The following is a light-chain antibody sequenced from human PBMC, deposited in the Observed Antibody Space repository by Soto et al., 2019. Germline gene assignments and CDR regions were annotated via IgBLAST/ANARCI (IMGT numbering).Light chain of an antibody. J-gene: IGKJ2*01. V-gene: IGKV4-1*01. CDR3: QQYYSTPHT. CDR1: QSVLYSSNNKNY. CDR2: WAS. Sequence: DIVMTQSPDSLAVSLGERATINCKSSQSVLYSSNNKNYLVWYQQKPGQPPKLLIYWASTRESGVPDRFSGSGSGTDLPLTISSLQAEDVAVYYCQQYYSTPHTFGQGTKLEIK.